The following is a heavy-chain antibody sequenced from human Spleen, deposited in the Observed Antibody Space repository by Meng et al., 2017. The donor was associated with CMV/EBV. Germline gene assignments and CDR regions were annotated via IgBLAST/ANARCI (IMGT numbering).Heavy chain of an antibody. Sequence: SESMSLTCPVAAGSISSSSYYCGWFRQPPGKGLEWIGSIYYSGSTYYNPSLKSRITISVDTSKNQFSLKLSSVTAADTAVYYCARRRTYYDFWRLYYYGMDVWGQGTTVTVSS. CDR2: IYYSGST. J-gene: IGHJ6*02. CDR3: ARRRTYYDFWRLYYYGMDV. CDR1: AGSISSSSYY. D-gene: IGHD3-3*01. V-gene: IGHV4-39*01.